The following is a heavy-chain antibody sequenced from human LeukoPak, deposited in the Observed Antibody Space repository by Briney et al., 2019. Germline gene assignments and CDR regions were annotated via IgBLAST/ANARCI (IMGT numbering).Heavy chain of an antibody. CDR3: ARGRYGLLLDFDY. J-gene: IGHJ4*02. D-gene: IGHD2-15*01. CDR1: GYTFTGYY. CDR2: LNPNSGGT. Sequence: ASVKVSCKASGYTFTGYYMHWVRQAPGQGLEWMGWLNPNSGGTNYAQKYQGRATMTWDTSISTAYMGLSSLRSDDTAVYFCARGRYGLLLDFDYWGQGTQVTVSS. V-gene: IGHV1-2*02.